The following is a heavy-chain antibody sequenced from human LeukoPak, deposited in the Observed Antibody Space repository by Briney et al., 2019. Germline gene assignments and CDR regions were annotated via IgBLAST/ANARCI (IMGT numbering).Heavy chain of an antibody. J-gene: IGHJ3*02. CDR2: INPHSGGT. V-gene: IGHV1-2*02. CDR3: ARVDRLYERTYPAGYDI. CDR1: GYNFRDYY. Sequence: ASVKVSCKASGYNFRDYYIHWVRHAPGQGLEWMGWINPHSGGTRYAPKFQGRVTMSRDTSINTAYMELRRLRSDDTAVFYCARVDRLYERTYPAGYDIWGQGTRFTVSS. D-gene: IGHD6-25*01.